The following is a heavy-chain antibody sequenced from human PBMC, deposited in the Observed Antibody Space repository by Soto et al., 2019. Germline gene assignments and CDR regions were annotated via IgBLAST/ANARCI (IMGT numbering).Heavy chain of an antibody. V-gene: IGHV3-33*01. D-gene: IGHD2-15*01. CDR3: ARFVLIVVVPPPSYLDY. Sequence: GGSLRLSCAASGFTFSSYGMHWVRQAPGKGLEWVAVIWYDGSNKYYADSVKGRFTISRDNSKNTLYLQMNSLRAEDTAVYYCARFVLIVVVPPPSYLDYRAQRSLVTVSA. CDR2: IWYDGSNK. J-gene: IGHJ4*02. CDR1: GFTFSSYG.